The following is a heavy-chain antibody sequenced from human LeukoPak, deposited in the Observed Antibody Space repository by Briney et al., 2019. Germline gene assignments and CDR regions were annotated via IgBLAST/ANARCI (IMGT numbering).Heavy chain of an antibody. J-gene: IGHJ5*02. D-gene: IGHD3-3*01. CDR1: GGSISSYY. CDR3: ARGAEGDFWSGYYTHWFDP. CDR2: IYYSGST. Sequence: SETLSPTCTVSGGSISSYYWSWIRQPPGKGLEWIGYIYYSGSTNYNPSLKSRVTISVDTSKNQFSLKLSSVTAADTAVYYCARGAEGDFWSGYYTHWFDPWGQGTLVTVSS. V-gene: IGHV4-59*01.